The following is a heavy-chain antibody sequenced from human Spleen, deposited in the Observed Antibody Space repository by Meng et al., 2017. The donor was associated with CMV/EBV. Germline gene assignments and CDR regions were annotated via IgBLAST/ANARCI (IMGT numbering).Heavy chain of an antibody. Sequence: GESLKISCAASGFTFSDFHMSWIRQAPGKGLEWVSYIRSSGSTIYYADSVKGRFTISRDNGKNSVYLQMNSLRVEDTAVYYCARGPRLCTTTSCENYYYYGMDIWGQGTTVTVSS. CDR3: ARGPRLCTTTSCENYYYYGMDI. CDR2: IRSSGSTI. V-gene: IGHV3-11*04. CDR1: GFTFSDFH. D-gene: IGHD2-2*01. J-gene: IGHJ6*02.